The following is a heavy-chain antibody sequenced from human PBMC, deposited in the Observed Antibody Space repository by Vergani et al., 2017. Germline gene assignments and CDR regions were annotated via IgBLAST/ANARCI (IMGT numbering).Heavy chain of an antibody. CDR3: ARDLGSLNWFDP. Sequence: QVQLVQSGTEVKKPGASVKVSCKASGYTFTNYDINWVRRATGQGLEWMGWMNPISGNTGFAQKFRGRVTITRDTSISTAYMELSSLRSEDTAVYYCARDLGSLNWFDPWGQGTLVTVSS. CDR1: GYTFTNYD. CDR2: MNPISGNT. D-gene: IGHD6-13*01. J-gene: IGHJ5*02. V-gene: IGHV1-8*03.